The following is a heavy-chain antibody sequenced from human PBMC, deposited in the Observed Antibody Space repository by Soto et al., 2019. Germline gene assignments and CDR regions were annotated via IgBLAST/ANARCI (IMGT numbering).Heavy chain of an antibody. CDR2: ISAYNGNT. CDR1: GYTFTSYG. V-gene: IGHV1-18*01. Sequence: QVQLVQSGAEVKKPGASVKVSCKASGYTFTSYGISWVRQAPGQGLEWMGWISAYNGNTNYAQKLQGRVTMTTDTSTSTAYVELRSLRSDDTAVYYCARDPHFNGSGCDFDYWGQGTLDTVSS. J-gene: IGHJ4*02. D-gene: IGHD6-19*01. CDR3: ARDPHFNGSGCDFDY.